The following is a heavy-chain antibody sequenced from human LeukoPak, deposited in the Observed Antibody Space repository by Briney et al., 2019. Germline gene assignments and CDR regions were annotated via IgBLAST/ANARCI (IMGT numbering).Heavy chain of an antibody. CDR3: AKDMTGYSYGYGDY. D-gene: IGHD5-18*01. Sequence: GGSLRLSCAASGFTFSNYWMHWVRQAPGKGLVWVSRINSDGSNTNYADSVKGRFTISRDNAKNTLYLQMNSLRAEDTAVYYCAKDMTGYSYGYGDYWGQGTLVTVSS. V-gene: IGHV3-74*01. CDR1: GFTFSNYW. CDR2: INSDGSNT. J-gene: IGHJ4*02.